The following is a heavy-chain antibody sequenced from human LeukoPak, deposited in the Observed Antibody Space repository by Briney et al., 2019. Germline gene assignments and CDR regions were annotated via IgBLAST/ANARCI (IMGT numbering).Heavy chain of an antibody. CDR3: ARGGTTGPHMYGFDV. D-gene: IGHD1-1*01. CDR1: GGFFSDYY. CDR2: INHSGSI. V-gene: IGHV4-34*01. Sequence: KPSETLSLTCAVYGGFFSDYYWSRIRQPPGKGLEWIGEINHSGSINYNPSLKSRVTISVDTPKNQFSVKLSSVTAADTAVYYCARGGTTGPHMYGFDVWGQGTTVTVSS. J-gene: IGHJ6*02.